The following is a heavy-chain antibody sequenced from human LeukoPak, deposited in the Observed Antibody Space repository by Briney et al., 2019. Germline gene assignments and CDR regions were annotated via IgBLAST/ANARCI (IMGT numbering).Heavy chain of an antibody. J-gene: IGHJ5*02. D-gene: IGHD1-26*01. Sequence: ASVKVSCKASAYTFSSYAISWVRQATGQGLEWMGWISASNGNTNYAQKLHGRVTMTTDTSTNTVYMELRSLRFDDTAVYYCARDLAGVVGVTAWFDPWGQGTLVTVSS. CDR2: ISASNGNT. CDR1: AYTFSSYA. CDR3: ARDLAGVVGVTAWFDP. V-gene: IGHV1-18*01.